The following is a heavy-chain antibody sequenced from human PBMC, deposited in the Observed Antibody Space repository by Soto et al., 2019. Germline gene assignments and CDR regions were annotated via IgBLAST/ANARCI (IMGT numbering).Heavy chain of an antibody. J-gene: IGHJ4*02. V-gene: IGHV3-23*01. D-gene: IGHD6-19*01. CDR2: ISGSGGST. CDR3: AKHISSGWGNLDY. Sequence: GGSLRLSCAASGFTFISYAMSWVRQAPGKGLEWVSAISGSGGSTYYADSVKGPFTISRDNSKNTLYLQMNSLRAEDTAVYYCAKHISSGWGNLDYWGQGTLVTVSS. CDR1: GFTFISYA.